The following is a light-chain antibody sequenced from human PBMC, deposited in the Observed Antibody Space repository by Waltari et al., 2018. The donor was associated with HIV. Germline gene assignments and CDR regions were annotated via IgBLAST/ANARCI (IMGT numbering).Light chain of an antibody. V-gene: IGKV3-11*01. CDR2: DAS. CDR1: QNVSSY. J-gene: IGKJ4*01. Sequence: EIVLTQSPATLPLSPGERATLPCRASQNVSSYLSRYKQEPGQAPMLLIYDASKRAIGIPARCSGSGSVTDFTLTISSLEAEDFAVYYCQQRNNSLPVTFGGGTKVEIK. CDR3: QQRNNSLPVT.